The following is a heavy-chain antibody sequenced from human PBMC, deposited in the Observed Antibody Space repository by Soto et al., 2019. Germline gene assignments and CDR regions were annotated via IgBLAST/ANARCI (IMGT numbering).Heavy chain of an antibody. Sequence: QVQLVQSGAEVKKPGASVKVSCKASGYTFTSYGISWVRQAPGQGLEWMGWISAYNGNTNYAQKLRGRVTMTTDTSTSTASMELRRLRSDDTAVYFCARVIEVLYAEGAGYFDLWGRGTLVTVSS. J-gene: IGHJ2*01. V-gene: IGHV1-18*01. D-gene: IGHD1-26*01. CDR1: GYTFTSYG. CDR2: ISAYNGNT. CDR3: ARVIEVLYAEGAGYFDL.